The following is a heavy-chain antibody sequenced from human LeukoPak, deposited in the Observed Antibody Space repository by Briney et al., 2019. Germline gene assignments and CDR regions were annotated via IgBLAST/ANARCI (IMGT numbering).Heavy chain of an antibody. V-gene: IGHV4-34*01. J-gene: IGHJ6*03. D-gene: IGHD4-11*01. CDR3: ARGAGDSNHYYYYYYMDV. CDR1: GGSFSGYY. CDR2: INHSGST. Sequence: SETLSLTCAVYGGSFSGYYWSWIRQPPGKGLEWIGEINHSGSTNYNPSLKSRVTISVDTSKNQFSLKLSSVTAADTAVYYCARGAGDSNHYYYYYYMDVWGKGTTVTVSS.